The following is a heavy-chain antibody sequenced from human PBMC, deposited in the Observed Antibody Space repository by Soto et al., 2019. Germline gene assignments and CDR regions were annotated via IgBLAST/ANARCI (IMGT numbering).Heavy chain of an antibody. CDR2: ISYDGSNK. J-gene: IGHJ3*02. CDR3: ARDCSGGSCYSQDGAFDI. Sequence: QVQLVESGGGVVQPGRSLRLSCAASGFTFSSYAMHWVRQAPGKGLEWVAVISYDGSNKYYADSVKGRFTISRDNSKNTXXLQMNSLRAEDTAVYYCARDCSGGSCYSQDGAFDIWGQGTMVTVSS. CDR1: GFTFSSYA. D-gene: IGHD2-15*01. V-gene: IGHV3-30-3*01.